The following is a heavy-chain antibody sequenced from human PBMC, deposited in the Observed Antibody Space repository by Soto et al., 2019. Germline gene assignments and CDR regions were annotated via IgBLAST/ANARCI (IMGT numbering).Heavy chain of an antibody. CDR3: AKWVQQKTGIEAAGSDPDY. CDR1: GFTFSSYS. V-gene: IGHV3-23*01. D-gene: IGHD6-13*01. J-gene: IGHJ4*02. CDR2: ISGSGGST. Sequence: GGSLRLSCAASGFTFSSYSMNWVRQAPGKGLEWVSAISGSGGSTYYADSVKGRFTISRDNSKNTLYLQMNSLRAEDTAVYYCAKWVQQKTGIEAAGSDPDYWGQGT.